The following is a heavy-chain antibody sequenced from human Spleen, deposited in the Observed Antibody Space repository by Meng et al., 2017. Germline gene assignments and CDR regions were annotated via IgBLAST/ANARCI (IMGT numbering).Heavy chain of an antibody. J-gene: IGHJ5*02. CDR1: GYSFTSYW. V-gene: IGHV5-51*01. CDR2: IYPGDSDT. CDR3: ARHIAVAGTWWFDP. Sequence: GGSLRLSCKGSGYSFTSYWIGWVRQMPGKGLEWVGIIYPGDSDTRYSPSFQGQVTISADKSISTAYLQWSSLKASDTAMYYCARHIAVAGTWWFDPWGQGTLVTVSS. D-gene: IGHD6-19*01.